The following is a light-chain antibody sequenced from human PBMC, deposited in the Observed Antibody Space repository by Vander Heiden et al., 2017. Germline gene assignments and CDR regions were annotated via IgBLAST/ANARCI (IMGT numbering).Light chain of an antibody. Sequence: QSVVAQPPSETGTPGQRVTITCSESSLHIGSSTENWYQQHPGTAPKLLIYGNNQRPSGVPERFSGSKSGTSASLTISGLQAEDEADYYCASWDNSRTGLVFGGGTKLTVL. J-gene: IGLJ3*02. V-gene: IGLV1-44*01. CDR3: ASWDNSRTGLV. CDR2: GNN. CDR1: SLHIGSST.